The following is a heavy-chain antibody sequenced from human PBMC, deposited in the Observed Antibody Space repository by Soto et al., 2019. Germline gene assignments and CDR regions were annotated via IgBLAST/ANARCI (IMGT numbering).Heavy chain of an antibody. J-gene: IGHJ4*02. D-gene: IGHD1-26*01. CDR3: ARVGDGYYLYYFDY. CDR2: IYYSGST. CDR1: GGSISSYY. V-gene: IGHV4-59*01. Sequence: PSETLSLTCTVSGGSISSYYWSWIRQPPGKGVEWIGYIYYSGSTNYNPSLKSRVTISVDKSKNQFSLKLRSVTAADTAVYYCARVGDGYYLYYFDYWGQGTLVTVSS.